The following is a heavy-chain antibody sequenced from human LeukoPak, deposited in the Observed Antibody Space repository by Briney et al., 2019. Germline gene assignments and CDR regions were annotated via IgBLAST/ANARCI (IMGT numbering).Heavy chain of an antibody. CDR1: GGSISSGYYY. Sequence: SQTLSLTCTVSGGSISSGYYYWSWTRQHPGKGLEWIGYISNSGSMSYNPSLKSRLTISVDTSKNQFSLKLTSVTAADTAVYYCASAGCSYGFYWGQGTLVTVSS. D-gene: IGHD5-18*01. J-gene: IGHJ4*02. CDR3: ASAGCSYGFY. V-gene: IGHV4-31*03. CDR2: ISNSGSM.